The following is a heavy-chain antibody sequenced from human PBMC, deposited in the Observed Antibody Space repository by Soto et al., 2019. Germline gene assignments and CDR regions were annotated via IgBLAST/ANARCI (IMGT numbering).Heavy chain of an antibody. CDR3: AKRPLTAAGFDY. J-gene: IGHJ4*02. CDR2: ITGSGGGT. D-gene: IGHD6-13*01. V-gene: IGHV3-23*01. CDR1: GFTFSNYA. Sequence: EVQLLESGGGLVQPGGSLRLSCAASGFTFSNYAMTWVRQAPGKGLEWVSVITGSGGGTYFVDSVKGRFTSCRDNSKNTVYLQMNSLRAEDTAVYYCAKRPLTAAGFDYWGEGTLVTVSS.